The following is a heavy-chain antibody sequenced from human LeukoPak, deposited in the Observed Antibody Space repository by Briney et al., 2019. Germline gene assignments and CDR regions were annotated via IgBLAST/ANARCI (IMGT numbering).Heavy chain of an antibody. Sequence: KPSETLSLTCAVYGGSFSGYYWSWIRQPPGKGLEWIGEINHSVSTNYNPSLKSRVTISVDTSKNQFSLKLSSVTAADTAVYYCARGPEFKTYDSSGYYAQYYFDYWGQGTLVTVSS. CDR2: INHSVST. D-gene: IGHD3-22*01. J-gene: IGHJ4*02. CDR1: GGSFSGYY. V-gene: IGHV4-34*01. CDR3: ARGPEFKTYDSSGYYAQYYFDY.